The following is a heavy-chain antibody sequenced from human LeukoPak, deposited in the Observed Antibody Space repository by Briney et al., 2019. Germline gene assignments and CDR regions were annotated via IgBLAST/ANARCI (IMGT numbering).Heavy chain of an antibody. J-gene: IGHJ4*02. CDR3: ARDLVGYSSGWYSPGY. CDR1: GYTFTGYY. D-gene: IGHD6-19*01. V-gene: IGHV1-46*01. Sequence: ASVKVSCKASGYTFTGYYMHWVRQAPGQGLEWMGIINPSGGSTSYAQKFQGRVTMTRDTSTSTVYMELSSLRSEDTAVYYCARDLVGYSSGWYSPGYWGQGTLVTVSS. CDR2: INPSGGST.